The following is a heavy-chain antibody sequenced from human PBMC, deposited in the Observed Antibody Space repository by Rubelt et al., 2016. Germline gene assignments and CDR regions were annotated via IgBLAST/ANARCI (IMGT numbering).Heavy chain of an antibody. CDR2: INHSGST. D-gene: IGHD6-13*01. Sequence: QVQLQQWGAGLLKPSETLSLTCAVYGGSFSGYYWSWIRQPPGKGLEWIGEINHSGSTNYNPSLKSRVTITENTSKNQFSLKLRSVTASDTAVYYCVRMSSSWYSPFDYWGQGNLVTVSS. CDR1: GGSFSGYY. J-gene: IGHJ4*02. CDR3: VRMSSSWYSPFDY. V-gene: IGHV4-34*01.